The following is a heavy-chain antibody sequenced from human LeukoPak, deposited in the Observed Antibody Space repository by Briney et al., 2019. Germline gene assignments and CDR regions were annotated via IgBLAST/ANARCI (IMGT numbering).Heavy chain of an antibody. V-gene: IGHV4-4*07. D-gene: IGHD3-9*01. CDR1: GVSINSFY. J-gene: IGHJ6*03. CDR2: IYTSGST. CDR3: ARDARPYYDILTGYYTSYYYYYMDV. Sequence: SETLSLTCTVSGVSINSFYWSWIRQPAGKGLEWIGRIYTSGSTNYNPSLKSRVTMSVDTSKNQFSLKLSSVTAADTAVYYCARDARPYYDILTGYYTSYYYYYMDVWGKGTTVTVSS.